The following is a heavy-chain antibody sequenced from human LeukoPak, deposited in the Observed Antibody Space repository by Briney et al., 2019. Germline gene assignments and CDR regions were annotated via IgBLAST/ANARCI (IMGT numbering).Heavy chain of an antibody. Sequence: ASVKVSCKVSGYIFTTYDINWVRQASGQGLEWMGWMNPTSGNTGYAQKFQGRVTISRNTSISTAYMELSSLRSEDTAVYYCTRGGKGQLRSFDTWGQGTVVTVSS. D-gene: IGHD4-23*01. CDR1: GYIFTTYD. V-gene: IGHV1-8*03. J-gene: IGHJ3*02. CDR2: MNPTSGNT. CDR3: TRGGKGQLRSFDT.